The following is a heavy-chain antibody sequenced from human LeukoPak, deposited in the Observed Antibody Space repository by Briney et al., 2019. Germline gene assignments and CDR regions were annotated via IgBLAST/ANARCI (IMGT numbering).Heavy chain of an antibody. CDR3: AIFQGTYSDNENDY. V-gene: IGHV1-69*13. D-gene: IGHD4-17*01. Sequence: ASVKVSCKASGGTFRSYAITWVRQAPGKGLEWMGGIIPMINTPKYAQKFQGRVSITADESTSTGYMEVSSLRSEDTAVYYCAIFQGTYSDNENDYWGQGTLVTVSS. CDR2: IIPMINTP. J-gene: IGHJ4*02. CDR1: GGTFRSYA.